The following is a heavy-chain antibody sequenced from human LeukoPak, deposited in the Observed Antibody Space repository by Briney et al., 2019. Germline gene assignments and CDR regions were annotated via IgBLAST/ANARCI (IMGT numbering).Heavy chain of an antibody. Sequence: GRSLRLSCAASGFTFSSYGMHWVRQAPGKGLEWVAVISYDGSNKYYADSVKGRFTISRDNSKNTLYLQMNSLRAEDTAVYYCAKDLAVAETYYFDYWGQGTLVTVSP. D-gene: IGHD6-19*01. J-gene: IGHJ4*02. CDR1: GFTFSSYG. CDR2: ISYDGSNK. CDR3: AKDLAVAETYYFDY. V-gene: IGHV3-30*18.